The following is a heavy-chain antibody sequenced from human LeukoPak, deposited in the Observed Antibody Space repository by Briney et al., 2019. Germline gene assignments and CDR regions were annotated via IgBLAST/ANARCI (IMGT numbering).Heavy chain of an antibody. CDR1: GYTFTGYY. J-gene: IGHJ6*02. CDR3: ARVVGVPAAIRKRVVDYYYYGMDV. D-gene: IGHD2-2*01. CDR2: INPNSGGT. Sequence: ASVKVSCKASGYTFTGYYMHWVRQAPGQGLEWMGWINPNSGGTNYAQKFQGRVTMTRDTSISTAYVELSRLRSDDTAVYYCARVVGVPAAIRKRVVDYYYYGMDVWGQGTTVTVSS. V-gene: IGHV1-2*02.